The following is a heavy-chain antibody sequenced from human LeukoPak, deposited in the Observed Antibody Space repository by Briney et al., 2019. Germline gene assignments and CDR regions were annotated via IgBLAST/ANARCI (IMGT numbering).Heavy chain of an antibody. D-gene: IGHD1-14*01. J-gene: IGHJ4*02. CDR2: IHNSGRP. CDR1: GGSVSSYY. CDR3: ARHGTISSESYFDY. Sequence: KAWETLSLTCSVSGGSVSSYYWSWIRQSPGKGLEWIRYIHNSGRPSYKPSLKSRDTGFVDTSKSQDSVRLSAVTAADTAVYYCARHGTISSESYFDYWGQGALLTVSS. V-gene: IGHV4-59*08.